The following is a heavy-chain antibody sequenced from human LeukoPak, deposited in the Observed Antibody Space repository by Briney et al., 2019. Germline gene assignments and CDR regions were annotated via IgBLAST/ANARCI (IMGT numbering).Heavy chain of an antibody. V-gene: IGHV1-46*01. D-gene: IGHD5-24*01. J-gene: IGHJ4*02. CDR3: ARGVEMATILIDY. CDR2: INPSGGST. Sequence: ASVKVSCKASGYTFTSYYMHWVRQAPGQGLEWMGIINPSGGSTNYAQKLQGRVTMTTDTSTSTAYMELRSLRSDDTAVYYCARGVEMATILIDYWGQGTLVTVSS. CDR1: GYTFTSYY.